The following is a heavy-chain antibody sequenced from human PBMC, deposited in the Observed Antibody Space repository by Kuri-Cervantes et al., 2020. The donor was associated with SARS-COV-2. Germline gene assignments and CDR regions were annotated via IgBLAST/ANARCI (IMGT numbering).Heavy chain of an antibody. CDR1: GLRFSSYA. CDR3: AKDGTYCSSTSCYGVLDY. Sequence: GESLKISCAASGLRFSSYAMSWVRQAPGKGLEWVSVIGDSGGRTQYAGSVKGRFTISRDNSKNMLYLRMNSLRAEDTAVYYCAKDGTYCSSTSCYGVLDYWGQGTLVTVSS. CDR2: IGDSGGRT. V-gene: IGHV3-23*01. D-gene: IGHD2-2*01. J-gene: IGHJ4*02.